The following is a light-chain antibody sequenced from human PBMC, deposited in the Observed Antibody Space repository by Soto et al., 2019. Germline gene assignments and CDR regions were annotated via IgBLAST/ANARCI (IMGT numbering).Light chain of an antibody. CDR3: QAWDSSTGVV. CDR1: KLGDKY. V-gene: IGLV3-1*01. CDR2: QDD. J-gene: IGLJ2*01. Sequence: SYELTQPPSVSVSPGQTASISCSGDKLGDKYVCWYQQKPGQSPVLVIYQDDKRPSGIPERLSGSNSGNTATLTISGTQAMDEADYYCQAWDSSTGVVFGGGTQLTVL.